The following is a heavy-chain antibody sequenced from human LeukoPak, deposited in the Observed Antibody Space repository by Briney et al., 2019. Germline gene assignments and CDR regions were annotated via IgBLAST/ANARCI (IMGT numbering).Heavy chain of an antibody. J-gene: IGHJ3*02. CDR1: GFTFSSYA. D-gene: IGHD2-2*01. CDR3: AKDPHRCSRTSCYSTHAFDI. CDR2: ISGSGGST. Sequence: PGGSLRLSCAASGFTFSSYAMRWVRQAPGKGLEGVSAISGSGGSTYYADSVKGRFTISRDNSKNTLYLQMNSLRAEDTAVYYCAKDPHRCSRTSCYSTHAFDIWGQGTMVTVSS. V-gene: IGHV3-23*01.